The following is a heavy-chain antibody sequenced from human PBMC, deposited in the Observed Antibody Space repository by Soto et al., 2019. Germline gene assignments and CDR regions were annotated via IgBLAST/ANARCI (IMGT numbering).Heavy chain of an antibody. CDR1: SGSISSSNW. CDR2: IYHSGST. CDR3: ARPCIEARQGRGDYYYYMDV. Sequence: PSETLSLTCAVSSGSISSSNWCSWVRQPPGKGLGWIGEIYHSGSTNSNPSLKSRVTISVDKSKNRFSLKLSAVTAADTAVYYCARPCIEARQGRGDYYYYMDVWGKGTPVTVSS. V-gene: IGHV4-4*02. J-gene: IGHJ6*03. D-gene: IGHD6-6*01.